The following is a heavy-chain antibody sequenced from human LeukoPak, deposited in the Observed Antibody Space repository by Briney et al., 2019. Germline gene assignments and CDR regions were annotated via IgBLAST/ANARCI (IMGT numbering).Heavy chain of an antibody. V-gene: IGHV3-33*06. CDR2: IWYDGSNK. CDR1: GFTFSSYG. CDR3: AKGSVHGGYFDY. Sequence: GGSLRLSCAASGFTFSSYGMHWVRQAPGKGLEWVAVIWYDGSNKYYADSVKGRFTISRDNSKNTLYLQMNSLRAEDTAVYYYAKGSVHGGYFDYWGQGTLVTVSS. J-gene: IGHJ4*02. D-gene: IGHD2-15*01.